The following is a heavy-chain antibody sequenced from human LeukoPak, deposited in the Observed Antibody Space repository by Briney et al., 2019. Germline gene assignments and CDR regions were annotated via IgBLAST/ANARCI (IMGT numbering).Heavy chain of an antibody. V-gene: IGHV3-49*05. CDR1: GFTFGDYA. CDR3: ARIVGPTIWYFDL. Sequence: KPGGSLRLSCTASGFTFGDYAMSWFRQAPGKGLEWVGFIRSKAYGGTTEYAASVKGRFTISRDNAKNSLSLQMNSLRADDTAVYYCARIVGPTIWYFDLWGRGTLVTVSS. CDR2: IRSKAYGGTT. D-gene: IGHD1-26*01. J-gene: IGHJ2*01.